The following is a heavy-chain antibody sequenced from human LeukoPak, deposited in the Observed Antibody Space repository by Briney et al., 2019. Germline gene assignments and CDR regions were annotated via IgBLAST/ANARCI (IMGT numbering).Heavy chain of an antibody. D-gene: IGHD1-26*01. Sequence: ASVKVSCKASGYTFTGYYMHWVRQATGQGLEWMGWMNPNSGNTGYAQKFQGRVTMTRNTSISTAYMELSSLRSEDTAVYYCARGGGDSDYYYYYMDVWGKGTTVTISS. CDR1: GYTFTGYY. CDR3: ARGGGDSDYYYYYMDV. V-gene: IGHV1-8*02. J-gene: IGHJ6*03. CDR2: MNPNSGNT.